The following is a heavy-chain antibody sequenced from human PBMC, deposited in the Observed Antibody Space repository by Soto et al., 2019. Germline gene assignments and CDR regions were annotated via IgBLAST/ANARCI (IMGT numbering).Heavy chain of an antibody. Sequence: GGSLRLSCAASGFTFNTFGMHWVRQAPGKGLEWVAVVSYDGSNKYYADSVKGRFTISRDDSKNTLYLQMNSLRADDTAMYYCAKDVLSSGSYVGRYGMDVWGLGTTVTVSS. CDR2: VSYDGSNK. J-gene: IGHJ6*02. V-gene: IGHV3-30*18. CDR1: GFTFNTFG. D-gene: IGHD1-26*01. CDR3: AKDVLSSGSYVGRYGMDV.